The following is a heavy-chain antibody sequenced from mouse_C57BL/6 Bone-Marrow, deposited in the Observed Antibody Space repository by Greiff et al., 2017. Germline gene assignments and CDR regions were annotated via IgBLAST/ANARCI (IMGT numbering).Heavy chain of an antibody. CDR2: IDPAGSYT. V-gene: IGHV1-50*01. D-gene: IGHD1-1*01. Sequence: QVQLQQPGAELVKPGASVKLSCKASGYTFTSYWMQWVKQRPGQGLEWIGEIDPAGSYTNYNQKFKGKATLTVDTSSSTAYMQLSSLTSEDSAVYYCARWGYYGSSLAWFAYWGQGTLVTVSA. J-gene: IGHJ3*01. CDR3: ARWGYYGSSLAWFAY. CDR1: GYTFTSYW.